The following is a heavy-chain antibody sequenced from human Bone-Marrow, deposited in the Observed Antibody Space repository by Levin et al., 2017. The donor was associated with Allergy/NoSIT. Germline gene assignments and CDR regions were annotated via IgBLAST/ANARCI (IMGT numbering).Heavy chain of an antibody. V-gene: IGHV4-39*01. CDR1: GGSISSSSNY. CDR3: ARVYGGKVAQPIDY. Sequence: SQTLSLTCTVSGGSISSSSNYWGWIRQPPGKGLEWSGSIYYSGRTYYNPSLKSRVTISVDTSKNQFSLKLSSVTAADTAVYYCARVYGGKVAQPIDYWGQGTLVTVSS. CDR2: IYYSGRT. D-gene: IGHD4-23*01. J-gene: IGHJ4*02.